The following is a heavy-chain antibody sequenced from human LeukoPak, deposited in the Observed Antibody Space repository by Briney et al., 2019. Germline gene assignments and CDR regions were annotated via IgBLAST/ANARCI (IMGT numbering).Heavy chain of an antibody. CDR3: ARHVAVAGPIDY. Sequence: PSETLSLTCTVSGGSISSYHWSWIRPPPAKGLDGIGYIYTSGSTNYLPSLRSRVTISVDTSKNQFSLKLSSVTAAYTAVYYCARHVAVAGPIDYWGQGTLVTVSS. D-gene: IGHD6-19*01. CDR2: IYTSGST. V-gene: IGHV4-4*09. J-gene: IGHJ4*02. CDR1: GGSISSYH.